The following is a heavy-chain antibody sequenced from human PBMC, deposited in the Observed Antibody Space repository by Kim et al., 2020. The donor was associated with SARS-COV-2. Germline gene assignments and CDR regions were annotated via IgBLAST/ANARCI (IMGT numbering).Heavy chain of an antibody. CDR1: GYIFTSYW. CDR2: IYPGDSDT. J-gene: IGHJ5*02. CDR3: TRHGDLATDPVDP. Sequence: ESLKISCKGSGYIFTSYWIGWVRQMPGKGLEWMGIIYPGDSDTRYSPSFEGQVTFSADKSISTAYLQWSSLKASDTAIYYCTRHGDLATDPVDPWGQGTLVTISS. V-gene: IGHV5-51*01. D-gene: IGHD6-13*01.